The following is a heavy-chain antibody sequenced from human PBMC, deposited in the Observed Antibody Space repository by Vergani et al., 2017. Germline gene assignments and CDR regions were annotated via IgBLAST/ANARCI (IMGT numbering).Heavy chain of an antibody. CDR1: GGSFSGYY. D-gene: IGHD4-17*01. CDR2: INHSGST. CDR3: ARGPRAVTTGSRFDP. V-gene: IGHV4-34*01. J-gene: IGHJ5*02. Sequence: QVQLQQWGAGLLKPSETLSLTCAVYGGSFSGYYWSWIRQPPGKGLEWIGEINHSGSTNYNPSLESRVTISVDTSKNQFSLKLSSVTAADTAVYYCARGPRAVTTGSRFDPWGQGTLVTVSS.